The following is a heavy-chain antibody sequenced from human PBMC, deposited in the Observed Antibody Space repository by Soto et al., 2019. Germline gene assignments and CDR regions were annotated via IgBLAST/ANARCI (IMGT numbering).Heavy chain of an antibody. CDR2: IYSGGST. CDR3: ARDHNLGYCSGGSCYPSYYFDY. D-gene: IGHD2-15*01. J-gene: IGHJ4*02. V-gene: IGHV3-66*01. CDR1: GFTVSSDY. Sequence: PGGSLRLSCAASGFTVSSDYMSWVRQAPGKGLEWVSVIYSGGSTYYADSVKGRFTISRDNSKNTLYLQMNSLRAEDTAVYYCARDHNLGYCSGGSCYPSYYFDYWGQGTLVTVSS.